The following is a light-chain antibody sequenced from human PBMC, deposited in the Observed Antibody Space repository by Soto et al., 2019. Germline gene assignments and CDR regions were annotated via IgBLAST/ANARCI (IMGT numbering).Light chain of an antibody. CDR3: MQALQVPST. CDR2: LGS. Sequence: DIVLTQSPLSLPVTPGESASISCRSSQILLHSNGNNFLDWYVQKPGQSPQLLIYLGSQRASGVPDKFSGSGSGTEFTLQIRKVEAEDVGIYYCMQALQVPSTFGQGTKLELK. J-gene: IGKJ2*01. V-gene: IGKV2-28*01. CDR1: QILLHSNGNNF.